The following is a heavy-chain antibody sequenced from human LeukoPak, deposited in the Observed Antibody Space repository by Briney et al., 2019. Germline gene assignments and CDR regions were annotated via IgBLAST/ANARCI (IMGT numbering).Heavy chain of an antibody. CDR3: AKAPEYCSSGTCYLRNYFDS. D-gene: IGHD2-2*01. J-gene: IGHJ4*02. CDR1: GFSFSVYG. Sequence: GGSLRLSCAASGFSFSVYGMHWVRQSPGKGLEWVAVISYDGSEEYFTDSVKGRFTISRDNSKNTLYLQMNSLRAEDTAVYYCAKAPEYCSSGTCYLRNYFDSWGQGTLVTVSS. V-gene: IGHV3-30*18. CDR2: ISYDGSEE.